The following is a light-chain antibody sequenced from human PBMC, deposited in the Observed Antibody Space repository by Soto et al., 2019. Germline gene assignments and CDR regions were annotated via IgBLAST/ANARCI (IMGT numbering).Light chain of an antibody. CDR1: SSNIGAGYD. J-gene: IGLJ3*02. CDR2: LNN. CDR3: QSYDSSLSAWV. Sequence: QSVLTQPPSVSGAPGQRVTISCTGSSSNIGAGYDVHWYQQIPGTAPKLLIYLNNNRPSGVPDRFSGSKSGTSASLAITGLQAEDEADYYCQSYDSSLSAWVFGGGTKLTV. V-gene: IGLV1-40*01.